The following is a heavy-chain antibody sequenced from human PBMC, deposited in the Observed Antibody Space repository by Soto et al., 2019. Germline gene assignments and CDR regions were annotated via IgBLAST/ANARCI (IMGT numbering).Heavy chain of an antibody. CDR3: ARRYGSAIDY. Sequence: SETLSLTCTVSDDSISNYYWSWIRQPPGKGLEWIGYIYYTGSTNYNPSLKSRVTISVDTSKNQFSLKLSSVTAADTAVYYCARRYGSAIDYWGQGTLVTVSS. CDR2: IYYTGST. J-gene: IGHJ4*02. CDR1: DDSISNYY. V-gene: IGHV4-59*08. D-gene: IGHD1-26*01.